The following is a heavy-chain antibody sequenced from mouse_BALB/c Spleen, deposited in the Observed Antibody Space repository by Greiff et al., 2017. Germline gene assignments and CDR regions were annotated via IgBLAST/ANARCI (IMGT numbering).Heavy chain of an antibody. CDR3: ARHGYYGNFLYYFDY. J-gene: IGHJ2*01. D-gene: IGHD2-1*01. Sequence: DVKLVESGGGLVQPGGSLKLSCAASGFTFSSYTMSWVRQTPEKRLEWVAYISNGGGSTYYPDTVKGRFTISRDNAKNTLYLQMSSLKSEDTAMYYCARHGYYGNFLYYFDYWGQGTTLTVSS. CDR2: ISNGGGST. V-gene: IGHV5-12-2*01. CDR1: GFTFSSYT.